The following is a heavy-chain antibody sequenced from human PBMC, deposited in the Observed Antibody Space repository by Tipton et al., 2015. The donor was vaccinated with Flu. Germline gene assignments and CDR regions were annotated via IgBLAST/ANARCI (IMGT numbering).Heavy chain of an antibody. CDR3: ARDKGGGTYTFDV. Sequence: QVQLVQSGNEVKKPGASVKISCKASGYTFSIYNIHWVRQAPGQGLEWMGIIYPAGGGISYAQKFQGRVIMTRDKSTGTVHMELSSLRSDDTAMYYCARDKGGGTYTFDVWGQGTMVTVSS. CDR2: IYPAGGGI. V-gene: IGHV1-46*01. J-gene: IGHJ3*01. D-gene: IGHD1-1*01. CDR1: GYTFSIYN.